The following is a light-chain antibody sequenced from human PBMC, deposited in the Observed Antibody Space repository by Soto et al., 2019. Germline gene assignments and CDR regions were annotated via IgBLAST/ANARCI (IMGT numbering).Light chain of an antibody. J-gene: IGKJ1*01. CDR3: HQRSNWRT. V-gene: IGKV3-11*01. CDR2: DAS. Sequence: EIVLTQSPATLSLSPGDRATLSCRASQSVGTYLAWYQQKPGQAPRLIIYDASNRAPGTPGRFSGRGSGTDFPLTISSLEPEDFAVYYCHQRSNWRTFGQGTKGDIK. CDR1: QSVGTY.